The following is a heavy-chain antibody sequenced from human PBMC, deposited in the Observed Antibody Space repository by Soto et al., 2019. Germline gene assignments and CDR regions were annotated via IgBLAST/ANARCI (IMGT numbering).Heavy chain of an antibody. CDR1: GYTFTSYD. CDR2: MNPNSGNT. Sequence: QVQLVQSGAEVKKPGASVKVSCKASGYTFTSYDINWVRQATGQGLEWMGWMNPNSGNTGYAQKFQGRVPRTRNTSISTAYMEQSSMRSEDTAVYYCARGNKDSSSSYYYYYYGMDVWGQGTTVTGSS. V-gene: IGHV1-8*01. D-gene: IGHD6-6*01. CDR3: ARGNKDSSSSYYYYYYGMDV. J-gene: IGHJ6*02.